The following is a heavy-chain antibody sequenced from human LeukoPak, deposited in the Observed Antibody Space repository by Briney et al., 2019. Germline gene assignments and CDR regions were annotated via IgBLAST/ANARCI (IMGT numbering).Heavy chain of an antibody. CDR2: ISSSGSTI. CDR1: GFTFSDYY. J-gene: IGHJ4*02. Sequence: GRSLRLSCAASGFTFSDYYMSWIRQAPGKRLEWVSYISSSGSTIYYADSVKGRFTISRDNAKNSLYLQMNSLRAEDTAVYYCARSSYCSSTSCYHSPFDYWGQGTLVTVSS. D-gene: IGHD2-2*01. CDR3: ARSSYCSSTSCYHSPFDY. V-gene: IGHV3-11*01.